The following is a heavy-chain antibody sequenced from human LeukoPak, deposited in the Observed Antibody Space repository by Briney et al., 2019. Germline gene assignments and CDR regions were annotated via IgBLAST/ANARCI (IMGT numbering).Heavy chain of an antibody. CDR3: AKSGGYGLIDY. Sequence: SETLSLTCSLSGVSIRSRSYYWGWIRQTPGKGLEWIGNIYDSGSTYYNAPLQSRVTISIDTSKNQFSLRLSSVTAADTAMYYCAKSGGYGLIDYWGQGTLVTVSS. CDR1: GVSIRSRSYY. CDR2: IYDSGST. D-gene: IGHD1-26*01. V-gene: IGHV4-39*01. J-gene: IGHJ4*02.